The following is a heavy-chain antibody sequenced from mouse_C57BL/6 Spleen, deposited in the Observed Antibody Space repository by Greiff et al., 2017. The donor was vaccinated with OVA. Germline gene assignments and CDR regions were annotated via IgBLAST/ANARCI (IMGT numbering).Heavy chain of an antibody. CDR3: ARVRRDYSNDGEIWFDY. CDR1: GYAFTNYL. Sequence: QVQLQQSGAELVRPGTSVKVSCKASGYAFTNYLIEWVKQRPGQGLEWIGVINPGSGGTNYNEKFKGKATLTADKSSSTAYMQLSSLTSEDSAVYFCARVRRDYSNDGEIWFDYWGQGTTLTVSS. V-gene: IGHV1-54*01. CDR2: INPGSGGT. J-gene: IGHJ2*01. D-gene: IGHD2-12*01.